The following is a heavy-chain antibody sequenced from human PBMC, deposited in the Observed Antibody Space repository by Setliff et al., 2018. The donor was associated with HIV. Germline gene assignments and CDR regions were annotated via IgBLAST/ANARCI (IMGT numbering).Heavy chain of an antibody. V-gene: IGHV1-46*02. CDR2: INPRGGDT. D-gene: IGHD2-15*01. J-gene: IGHJ4*02. CDR1: GYSFKTYS. Sequence: ASVKVSCKTSGYSFKTYSIDWVRQAPGQGLEWMGRINPRGGDTDFAQKFQGRLTLTSDTSTSTVYMEVTSLRSEDTALYFCARGGYEYWGQGTLVTVSS. CDR3: ARGGYEY.